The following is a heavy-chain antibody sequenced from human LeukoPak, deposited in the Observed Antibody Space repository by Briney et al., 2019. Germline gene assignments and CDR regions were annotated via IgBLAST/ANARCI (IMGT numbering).Heavy chain of an antibody. J-gene: IGHJ3*02. CDR2: ISSSGSTI. CDR3: ARQSSTAYYDSSGLPYDAFDI. D-gene: IGHD3-22*01. CDR1: GFTFSSYW. V-gene: IGHV3-48*04. Sequence: PGGSLRLSCAASGFTFSSYWMHWVRQAPGKGLEWVSYISSSGSTIYYADSVKGRFTISRDNAKNSLYLQMNSLRAEDTALYYCARQSSTAYYDSSGLPYDAFDIWGQGTMVTVSS.